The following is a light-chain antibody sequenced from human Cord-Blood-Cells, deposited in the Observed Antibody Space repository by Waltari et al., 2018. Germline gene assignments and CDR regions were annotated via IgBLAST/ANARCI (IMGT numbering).Light chain of an antibody. Sequence: QSALTQPASVSGSPGQSITISCTGTSSDVGGYNYVSWYQQHPGKAPKLMIYDVSNRPSGVSNRISGSKSGNTASLTISGLQAEDEADYYCSSYTISSTLAFGGGTKLTVL. V-gene: IGLV2-14*01. CDR3: SSYTISSTLA. J-gene: IGLJ2*01. CDR1: SSDVGGYNY. CDR2: DVS.